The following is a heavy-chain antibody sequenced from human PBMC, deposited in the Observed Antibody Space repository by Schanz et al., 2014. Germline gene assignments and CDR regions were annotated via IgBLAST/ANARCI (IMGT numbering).Heavy chain of an antibody. Sequence: EVQLLESGGGLVQPGGSLRLSCAASGFTFSSYAMSWVRQGTGKGLEWVSTIGYLGDTYYPDSVKGRFTVSRDSGQNSLYLQMNSLRAGDTAVYYCAKDPSHGDYDYYFDYWGQGTLVTVSS. CDR3: AKDPSHGDYDYYFDY. CDR1: GFTFSSYA. CDR2: IGYLGDT. D-gene: IGHD3-22*01. V-gene: IGHV3-13*01. J-gene: IGHJ4*02.